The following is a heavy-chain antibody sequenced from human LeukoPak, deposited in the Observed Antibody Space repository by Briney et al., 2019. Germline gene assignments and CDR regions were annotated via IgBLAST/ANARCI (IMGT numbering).Heavy chain of an antibody. CDR3: VRASRTVYNTFDS. D-gene: IGHD5-24*01. J-gene: IGHJ4*02. CDR2: VSPDGSTT. CDR1: EFTFSNHW. V-gene: IGHV3-74*01. Sequence: GGSLRLSCAASEFTFSNHWMHWVRQAPGKGLEWVSRVSPDGSTTLYADSVRGRFTISRDNAKNTLYLQMNSLRAEDTAVYHCVRASRTVYNTFDSWGQGALVTVSS.